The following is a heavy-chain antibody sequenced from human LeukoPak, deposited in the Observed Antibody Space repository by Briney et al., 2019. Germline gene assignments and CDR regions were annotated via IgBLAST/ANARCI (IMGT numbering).Heavy chain of an antibody. J-gene: IGHJ4*02. Sequence: SGTLSLTCAVSGGSISSSNWWSWVRQPPGKGLEWIGEINHSGSTNYNPSLKSRVTISVDTSKNQFSLKLSSVTAADTAVYYCARRGYSYGAFDYWGQGTLVTVSS. CDR2: INHSGST. CDR3: ARRGYSYGAFDY. V-gene: IGHV4-4*02. D-gene: IGHD5-18*01. CDR1: GGSISSSNW.